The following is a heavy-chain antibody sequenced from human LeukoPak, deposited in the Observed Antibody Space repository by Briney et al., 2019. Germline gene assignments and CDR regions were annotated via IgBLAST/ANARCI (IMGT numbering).Heavy chain of an antibody. D-gene: IGHD3-22*01. CDR1: GFTFSSYG. Sequence: GGSLRLSCAASGFTFSSYGMHWVRQAPGKGVEWVGLISYDGINQHYADSVKGRFSISRDNSKSTLFLQMNSLRTEDTAVYYCASDYYDTSGYSTAYWGQGTLVTVSS. V-gene: IGHV3-30*03. J-gene: IGHJ4*02. CDR2: ISYDGINQ. CDR3: ASDYYDTSGYSTAY.